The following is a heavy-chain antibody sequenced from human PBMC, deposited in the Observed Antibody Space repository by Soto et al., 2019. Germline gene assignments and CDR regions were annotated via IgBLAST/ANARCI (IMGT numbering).Heavy chain of an antibody. CDR1: GGSISSSSYY. Sequence: SETLSLTCTFSGGSISSSSYYWGWIRQPPGKGLEWIGSFSYSGSTYYNSSLKSRVTISEDTSKNQFSLKLSSVTAADRAVYYCARLKLERRWWFDPWGQGTLVTVSS. CDR2: FSYSGST. J-gene: IGHJ5*02. V-gene: IGHV4-39*01. CDR3: ARLKLERRWWFDP. D-gene: IGHD1-1*01.